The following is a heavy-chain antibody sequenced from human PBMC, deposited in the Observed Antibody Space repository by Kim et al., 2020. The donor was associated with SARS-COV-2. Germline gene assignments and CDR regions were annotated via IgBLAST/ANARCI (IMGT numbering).Heavy chain of an antibody. Sequence: YYTHAVKGRYTTSGDDAKNSLYLQMNSLRAEDTAVYFCARITATAPFGVDVWGQGTSVTVSS. V-gene: IGHV3-21*01. CDR3: ARITATAPFGVDV. J-gene: IGHJ6*02. D-gene: IGHD1-20*01.